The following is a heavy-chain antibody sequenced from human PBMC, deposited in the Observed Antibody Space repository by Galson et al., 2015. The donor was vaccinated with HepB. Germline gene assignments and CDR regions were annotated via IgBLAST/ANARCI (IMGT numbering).Heavy chain of an antibody. CDR1: GYTFIGYY. CDR3: ARIPSSSWFGHYYFYMDV. J-gene: IGHJ6*03. CDR2: SNPNTGGT. D-gene: IGHD6-13*01. Sequence: SVKVSCKASGYTFIGYYIYWVRQAPGQGLEWMGWSNPNTGGTSYAQKFQGRVTMTRDTSISTAYMELSRLRSDDTAVYYCARIPSSSWFGHYYFYMDVWGKGTTVTVSS. V-gene: IGHV1-2*02.